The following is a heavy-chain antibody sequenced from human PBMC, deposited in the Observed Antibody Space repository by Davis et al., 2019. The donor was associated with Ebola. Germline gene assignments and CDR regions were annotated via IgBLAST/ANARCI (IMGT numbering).Heavy chain of an antibody. Sequence: HPQTLSLTCAIPGDSVSGGSGAWNWIRQSPSSGLEWLGRTYYNSKWYNDYAASVKSRITINPDTSKNQFSLHLNSVTPEDTAMYYCVRGWYRSGLDVWGQGTTVTVSS. CDR2: TYYNSKWYN. V-gene: IGHV6-1*01. CDR3: VRGWYRSGLDV. D-gene: IGHD6-19*01. CDR1: GDSVSGGSGA. J-gene: IGHJ6*02.